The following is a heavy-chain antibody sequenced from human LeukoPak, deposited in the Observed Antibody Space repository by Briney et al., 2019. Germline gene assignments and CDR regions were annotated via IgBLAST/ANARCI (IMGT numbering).Heavy chain of an antibody. CDR2: ISSDESST. D-gene: IGHD3-22*01. J-gene: IGHJ3*02. CDR3: ARGPPYYDSSGYYYGGTAFDI. CDR1: GFTFSSYW. Sequence: QTGGSLRLSCVVSGFTFSSYWMHWVRRAPGKGLVWVSRISSDESSTSSADSVKGRFTISRDNAKNTLYLQMNSLRAEDTAVYYCARGPPYYDSSGYYYGGTAFDIWGQGTMVTVSS. V-gene: IGHV3-74*01.